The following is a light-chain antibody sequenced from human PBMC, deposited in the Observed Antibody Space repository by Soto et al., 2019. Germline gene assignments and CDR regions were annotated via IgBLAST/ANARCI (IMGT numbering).Light chain of an antibody. J-gene: IGLJ2*01. CDR3: SSYASSTTLV. Sequence: QSALTQPASVSGSPGQSITISCTGTSSDVGGYNFVSWYQQHPVKAPKLMIYDVSNRPSGVSDRFSGSKSGNTASLTISGLQAEEEADYFCSSYASSTTLVFGGGTKVTVL. CDR2: DVS. CDR1: SSDVGGYNF. V-gene: IGLV2-14*03.